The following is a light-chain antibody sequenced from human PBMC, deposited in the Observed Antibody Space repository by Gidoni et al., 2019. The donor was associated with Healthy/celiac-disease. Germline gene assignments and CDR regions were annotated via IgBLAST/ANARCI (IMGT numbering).Light chain of an antibody. V-gene: IGKV3-11*01. Sequence: EIVLTQSLATLSLSPGERATLSCRASQSVSSYLAWYQQKPGQAPRLLIYDASNRATGIPARFSGSGSGTDLTLTISSLEPEDFAVYYCQQRSNWPPTLTFGGGTKVEIK. CDR2: DAS. J-gene: IGKJ4*01. CDR1: QSVSSY. CDR3: QQRSNWPPTLT.